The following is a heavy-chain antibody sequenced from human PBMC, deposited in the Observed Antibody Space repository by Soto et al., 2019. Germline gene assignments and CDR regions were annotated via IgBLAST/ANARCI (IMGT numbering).Heavy chain of an antibody. CDR3: ARWVPAAKNWFDP. V-gene: IGHV4-4*02. D-gene: IGHD2-2*01. CDR1: GGSISSSNW. Sequence: SETLSLTCAVSGGSISSSNWWSWARQPPGKGLEWIGEIYHSGSTNYNPSLKSRVTISVDKSKNQFSLKLSSVTAADTAVYYCARWVPAAKNWFDPWGQGTLVTVSS. J-gene: IGHJ5*02. CDR2: IYHSGST.